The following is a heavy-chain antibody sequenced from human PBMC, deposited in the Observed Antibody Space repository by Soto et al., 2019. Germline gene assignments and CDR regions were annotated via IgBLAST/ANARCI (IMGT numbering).Heavy chain of an antibody. J-gene: IGHJ2*01. CDR1: GFVVSNVY. V-gene: IGHV3-53*02. D-gene: IGHD3-10*01. CDR2: VYSGGDT. Sequence: EVQLVETGGALVQPGGSLRLSCAVSGFVVSNVYRSWVRQAPGERLEWISVVYSGGDTYYADSVKGRFTISRDNSKNTVYLQMSRLRPDDTAAYYCALTTSWFDWYFDLWGRGTLVTVSS. CDR3: ALTTSWFDWYFDL.